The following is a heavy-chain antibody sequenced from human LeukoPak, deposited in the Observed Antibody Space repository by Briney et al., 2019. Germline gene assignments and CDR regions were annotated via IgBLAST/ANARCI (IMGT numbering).Heavy chain of an antibody. Sequence: GGSLRLSCAASGFTFNSYAMTWVRQAPGKGLEWDSTISSNGGSTYYADSVKGRFTISRDNSKNTLYLQMNSLRAEDTAIYYCARAPHYNILTGDRLFDYWGQGTLVTVSS. CDR1: GFTFNSYA. D-gene: IGHD3-9*01. CDR2: ISSNGGST. V-gene: IGHV3-23*01. CDR3: ARAPHYNILTGDRLFDY. J-gene: IGHJ4*02.